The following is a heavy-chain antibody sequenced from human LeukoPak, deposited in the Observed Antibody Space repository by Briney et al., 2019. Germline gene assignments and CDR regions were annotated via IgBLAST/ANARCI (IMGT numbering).Heavy chain of an antibody. J-gene: IGHJ4*02. V-gene: IGHV1-46*01. CDR2: INPSGSNT. CDR3: AREDSGGYFDY. CDR1: GFTFTNYY. Sequence: ASVKVSCKASGFTFTNYYMHWVRQAPGQGLEWMGLINPSGSNTNYAQKFRGRVTMTRDTSATTVYMELSSLRSEDTAVYYCAREDSGGYFDYGGQGTLVTVSS. D-gene: IGHD2-8*02.